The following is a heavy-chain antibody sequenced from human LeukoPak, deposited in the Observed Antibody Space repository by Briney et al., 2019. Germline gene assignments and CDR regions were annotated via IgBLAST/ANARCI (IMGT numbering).Heavy chain of an antibody. D-gene: IGHD6-19*01. CDR2: ISSSGSTI. J-gene: IGHJ5*02. Sequence: PGGSLRLSCAASGFTFSSYSMSWVRQAPGKGLEWVSYISSSGSTIYYADSVKGRFTISRDNAKNSLYLQMNSLRAEDTAVYYCARNDVAGRYNWFDPWGQGTLVTVSS. CDR3: ARNDVAGRYNWFDP. V-gene: IGHV3-48*04. CDR1: GFTFSSYS.